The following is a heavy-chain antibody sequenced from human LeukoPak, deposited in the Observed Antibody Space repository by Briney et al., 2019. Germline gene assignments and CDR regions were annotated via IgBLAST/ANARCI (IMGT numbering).Heavy chain of an antibody. CDR1: GFTFSSYA. CDR3: AKDETREYFQH. Sequence: GGSLRLSCAASGFTFSSYAMSWVRQAPGKGLEWVSAISGSGGSTYYADSVKGRFTISRDNSKNTLYLQMNSLRAEDTVVYYCAKDETREYFQHWGQGTLVTVSS. CDR2: ISGSGGST. J-gene: IGHJ1*01. V-gene: IGHV3-23*01.